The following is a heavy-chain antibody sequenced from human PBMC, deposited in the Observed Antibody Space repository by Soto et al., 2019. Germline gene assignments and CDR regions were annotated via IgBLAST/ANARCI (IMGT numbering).Heavy chain of an antibody. J-gene: IGHJ4*02. D-gene: IGHD3-22*01. V-gene: IGHV3-23*01. CDR1: GFTFSDYA. Sequence: GGSLRLSCAASGFTFSDYAMSWVRHAPGKGLEWVSAIGGGGGYTYNADSVKGRFTISRDNSKNTVSLQLNSLKVEDTAVYFCAKGDSGGFPRYFDYRGQGTLVTVSS. CDR2: IGGGGGYT. CDR3: AKGDSGGFPRYFDY.